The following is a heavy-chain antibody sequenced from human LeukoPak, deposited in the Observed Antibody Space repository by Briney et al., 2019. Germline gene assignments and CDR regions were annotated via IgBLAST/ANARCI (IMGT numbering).Heavy chain of an antibody. J-gene: IGHJ3*02. CDR2: IYDSGST. Sequence: SEALSLTCTVSGGSIRSSYYYWGWIRQPPGKGLEWIGSIYDSGSTYYNPSLKSRVTISVDTSKNQFSLKLSSVTAADTAVYYCARRSRDIVVVPAASDAFDIWGQGTMVTVSS. V-gene: IGHV4-39*01. CDR1: GGSIRSSYYY. CDR3: ARRSRDIVVVPAASDAFDI. D-gene: IGHD2-2*01.